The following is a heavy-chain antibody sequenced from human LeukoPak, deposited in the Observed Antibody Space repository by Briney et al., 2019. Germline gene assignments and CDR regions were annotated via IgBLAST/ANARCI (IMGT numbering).Heavy chain of an antibody. CDR1: GFSLSTSGVG. CDR2: IYWNDDK. D-gene: IGHD2-2*01. J-gene: IGHJ5*02. Sequence: SGPTLVKPPQTLTLTCTFSGFSLSTSGVGVGWIRQPPGKALEWLALIYWNDDKRYSPSLKSRLTITKDTSKNQVVLTMTNMDPVDTATYYCAHSREDIVVVPAAIVTLNWFDPWGQGTLVTVSS. CDR3: AHSREDIVVVPAAIVTLNWFDP. V-gene: IGHV2-5*01.